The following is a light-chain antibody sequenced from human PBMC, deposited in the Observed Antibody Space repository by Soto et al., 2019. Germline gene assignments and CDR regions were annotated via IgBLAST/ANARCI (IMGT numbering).Light chain of an antibody. J-gene: IGLJ1*01. CDR1: SSGVGAFNY. CDR2: DVS. V-gene: IGLV2-14*03. CDR3: NSYTSNNTYV. Sequence: QSVLTQPASVSGSPGQAITISCSGTSSGVGAFNYVSWYQQHPGKAPKLMIYDVSNRPSGVSNRFSGSKSGNTASLTISGLRAEDEADYYCNSYTSNNTYVFGTGTQLTVL.